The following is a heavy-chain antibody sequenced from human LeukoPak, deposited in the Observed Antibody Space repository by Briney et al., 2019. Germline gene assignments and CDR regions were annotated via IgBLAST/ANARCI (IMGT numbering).Heavy chain of an antibody. CDR3: ARISGWKRYYYYYMDV. D-gene: IGHD6-19*01. CDR2: IYHSGST. CDR1: GYSISSGYY. J-gene: IGHJ6*03. V-gene: IGHV4-38-2*01. Sequence: SETLSLTCAVSGYSISSGYYWGWIRQPPGEGLEWIGSIYHSGSTYYNPSLKSRVTISVDTSKNQFSLKLSSVTAADTAVYYCARISGWKRYYYYYMDVWGKGTTVTVSS.